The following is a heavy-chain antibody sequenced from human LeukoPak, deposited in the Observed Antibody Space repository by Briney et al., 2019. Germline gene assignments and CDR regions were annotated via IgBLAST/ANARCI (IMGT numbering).Heavy chain of an antibody. D-gene: IGHD3-22*01. V-gene: IGHV1-46*01. CDR3: ARDDSSGLVGGYDAFDI. Sequence: ASVKVSCTASGYTFTSYYMHWVRQAPGQGLEWMGIINPGGGSTSYAQKFQGRVTMTRDTSTSTVYMELSSLRSEDTAVYYCARDDSSGLVGGYDAFDIWGQGTMVTVSS. CDR1: GYTFTSYY. J-gene: IGHJ3*02. CDR2: INPGGGST.